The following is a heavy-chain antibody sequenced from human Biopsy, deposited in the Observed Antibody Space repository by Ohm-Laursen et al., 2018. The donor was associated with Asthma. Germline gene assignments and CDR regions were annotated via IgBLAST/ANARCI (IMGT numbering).Heavy chain of an antibody. CDR3: AKVRSDWVITESFDY. CDR1: GFKFDEYT. V-gene: IGHV3-9*01. J-gene: IGHJ4*02. D-gene: IGHD3-22*01. Sequence: SLRLSCSASGFKFDEYTMHWVRQAPGKGLEWVSGISWNSATIGYADSVEGRFTISRDNAKNSVFLHMDSLRPEDTAFYYCAKVRSDWVITESFDYWGQGALVAVSS. CDR2: ISWNSATI.